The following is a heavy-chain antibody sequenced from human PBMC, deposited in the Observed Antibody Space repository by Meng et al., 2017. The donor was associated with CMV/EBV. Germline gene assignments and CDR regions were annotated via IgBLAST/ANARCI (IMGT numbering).Heavy chain of an antibody. J-gene: IGHJ4*02. Sequence: GESLKSSCAASGFTFSSYSMNWVRQAPGKGLEWVSSISSSSSYIYYADSVKGRFTISRDNAKNSLYLQMNSLRAEDTAVYYCARDGGYDSSGNRMGTFDYWGPGTLVTVSS. CDR2: ISSSSSYI. CDR1: GFTFSSYS. D-gene: IGHD3-22*01. V-gene: IGHV3-21*01. CDR3: ARDGGYDSSGNRMGTFDY.